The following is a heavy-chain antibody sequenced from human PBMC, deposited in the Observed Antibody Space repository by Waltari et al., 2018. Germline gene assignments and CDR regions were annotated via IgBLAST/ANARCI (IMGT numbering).Heavy chain of an antibody. CDR2: IYTSGRT. J-gene: IGHJ4*02. D-gene: IGHD3-10*01. CDR1: GGSIDGGSYY. CDR3: ARREGGSGSYFYFDY. V-gene: IGHV4-61*09. Sequence: QVQLQESGPGLLKPSQTLSLTCPVSGGSIDGGSYYWTWVRQPAGKGLEWIGHIYTSGRTNYNPSLKSRVTISLDTSKNEFSLKLSSVNAADTAMYYCARREGGSGSYFYFDYWGQGTLVTVSS.